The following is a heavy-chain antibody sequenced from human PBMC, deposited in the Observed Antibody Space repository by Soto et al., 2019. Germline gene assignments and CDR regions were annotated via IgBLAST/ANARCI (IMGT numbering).Heavy chain of an antibody. CDR1: GFTFSSYW. CDR2: IKQDGSEK. J-gene: IGHJ4*02. V-gene: IGHV3-7*01. Sequence: EVQLVESGGGLVQPGGSLRLSCAASGFTFSSYWMSWVRQAPGKGLEWVANIKQDGSEKYYVDSVKGRFTISRDNAKNSLYLQMNSLRAEDTAVYYCARDSGIAVAGPYYFDYWGQGTLVTVSS. D-gene: IGHD6-19*01. CDR3: ARDSGIAVAGPYYFDY.